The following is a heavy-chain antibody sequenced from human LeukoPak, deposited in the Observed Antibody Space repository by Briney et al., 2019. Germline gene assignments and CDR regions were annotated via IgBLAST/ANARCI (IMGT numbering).Heavy chain of an antibody. CDR1: GFTFSSYG. CDR2: IWYDGSNK. CDR3: ARDPPNYYDSSGYYPDYFDY. Sequence: GGSLRLSCAASGFTFSSYGMHWARQAPGKGLEWVAVIWYDGSNKYYADSVKGRFTISRDNSKNTLYLQMNSLRAEDTAVYYCARDPPNYYDSSGYYPDYFDYWGQGTLVTVSS. V-gene: IGHV3-33*01. D-gene: IGHD3-22*01. J-gene: IGHJ4*02.